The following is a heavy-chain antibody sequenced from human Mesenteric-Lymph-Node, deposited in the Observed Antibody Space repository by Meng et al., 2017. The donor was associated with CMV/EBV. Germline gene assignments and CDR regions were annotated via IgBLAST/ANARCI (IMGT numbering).Heavy chain of an antibody. D-gene: IGHD6-6*01. Sequence: GESLKISCAASGFTFSSYEMNWVRQAPGKGLEWVSYISSSGSTIYYADSVKGRFTISRDNARNSLFLQMNNLRAEDTAVYFCARDLWEYSTSSAAFDYWGQGAPVTVSS. CDR3: ARDLWEYSTSSAAFDY. V-gene: IGHV3-48*03. CDR1: GFTFSSYE. J-gene: IGHJ4*02. CDR2: ISSSGSTI.